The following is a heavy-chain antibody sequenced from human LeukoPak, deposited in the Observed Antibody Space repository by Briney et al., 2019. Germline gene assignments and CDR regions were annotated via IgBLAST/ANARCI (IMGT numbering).Heavy chain of an antibody. D-gene: IGHD2-2*01. CDR2: FDPEDGET. CDR1: GYTLTELS. V-gene: IGHV1-24*01. CDR3: ATDSLVVPAAHYGMDV. Sequence: ASVKVSCKVSGYTLTELSMHWVRQAPGKGLEWMGGFDPEDGETIYAHKFQGRVTMTEDTSTETAYMELSSLRSEDTAVYYCATDSLVVPAAHYGMDVWGQGTTVTVSS. J-gene: IGHJ6*02.